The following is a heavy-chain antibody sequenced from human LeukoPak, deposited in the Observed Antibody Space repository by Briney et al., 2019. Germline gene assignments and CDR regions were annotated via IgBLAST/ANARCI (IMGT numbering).Heavy chain of an antibody. V-gene: IGHV1-2*04. Sequence: ASVKVSCKASGYTFTSYDINWVRQATGQGLEWMGWINPNSGGTNYAQKFQGWVTMTRDTSISTAYMELNRLRSDDTAVYYCARASTPYYDILTGYYPDGWFDPWGQGTLVTVSS. J-gene: IGHJ5*02. CDR3: ARASTPYYDILTGYYPDGWFDP. D-gene: IGHD3-9*01. CDR2: INPNSGGT. CDR1: GYTFTSYD.